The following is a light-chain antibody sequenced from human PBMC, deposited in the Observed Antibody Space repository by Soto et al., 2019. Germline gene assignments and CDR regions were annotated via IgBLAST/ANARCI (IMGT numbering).Light chain of an antibody. J-gene: IGLJ2*01. CDR2: DTN. CDR3: AAWDGSLNGPV. V-gene: IGLV1-44*01. Sequence: QSVLTQPPSASGTPGQTVTISCSGSSSNIGLNDVHWYRQLSGTAPQILIYDTNQQATGVPDRFSGSRSGTSASLAIQGLQSEDEAGYHCAAWDGSLNGPVFGGGTKLTVL. CDR1: SSNIGLND.